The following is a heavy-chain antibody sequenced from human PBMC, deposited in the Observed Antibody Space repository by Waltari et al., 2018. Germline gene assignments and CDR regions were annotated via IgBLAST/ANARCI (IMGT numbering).Heavy chain of an antibody. CDR1: GFTFSSYW. D-gene: IGHD3-3*01. CDR3: ARAREQNYDFWNGYSFYFDH. Sequence: EVQLVESGGGLVQPGGSLRLSCAASGFTFSSYWMSWVRQAPGKGLEWVANIKQDGSEKYYVDSVKGRFTISRDNAKNALFLQMKSLRAEDTAVYYCARAREQNYDFWNGYSFYFDHWGQGALVTVSS. V-gene: IGHV3-7*03. CDR2: IKQDGSEK. J-gene: IGHJ4*02.